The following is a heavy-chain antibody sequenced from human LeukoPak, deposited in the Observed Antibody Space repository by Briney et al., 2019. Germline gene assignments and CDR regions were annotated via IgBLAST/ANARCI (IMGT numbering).Heavy chain of an antibody. Sequence: ASVKVSCKASGYTFTGYYMHWVRQAPGQGLEWMGWINPNSGGTNYARKFQGRVTMTRDTSISTAYMELSRLRSDDTAVYYCARIHDYGDYARLFDYWGQGTLVTVSS. D-gene: IGHD4-17*01. J-gene: IGHJ4*02. CDR1: GYTFTGYY. CDR3: ARIHDYGDYARLFDY. CDR2: INPNSGGT. V-gene: IGHV1-2*02.